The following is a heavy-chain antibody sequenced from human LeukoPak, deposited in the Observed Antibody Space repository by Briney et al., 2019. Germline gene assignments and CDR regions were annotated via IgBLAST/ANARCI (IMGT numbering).Heavy chain of an antibody. D-gene: IGHD6-13*01. CDR2: ISSSSSYI. CDR1: GFTLSSHS. J-gene: IGHJ5*02. Sequence: GGSLRLSCAASGFTLSSHSMNWVRQAPGKGLEWVASISSSSSYIYYADSVKGRFTISRDNAKNSLYLQMNSLRAEDTAVYYCARARSGIAGFDPWGQETLVTVSS. CDR3: ARARSGIAGFDP. V-gene: IGHV3-21*04.